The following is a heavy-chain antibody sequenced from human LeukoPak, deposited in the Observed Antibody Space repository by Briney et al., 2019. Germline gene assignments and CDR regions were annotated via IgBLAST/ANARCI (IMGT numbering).Heavy chain of an antibody. Sequence: PGGSLRLSCAASGFTFSSYGMNWVRQAPGKGLEWVSYISSSGSMLHYADSVEGRFTISRDNAKNSLYLQMSSLRVEDTAVYYCTRRPYSSSWYYFDYWGQGTLVTVSS. D-gene: IGHD6-13*01. J-gene: IGHJ4*02. V-gene: IGHV3-48*04. CDR1: GFTFSSYG. CDR3: TRRPYSSSWYYFDY. CDR2: ISSSGSML.